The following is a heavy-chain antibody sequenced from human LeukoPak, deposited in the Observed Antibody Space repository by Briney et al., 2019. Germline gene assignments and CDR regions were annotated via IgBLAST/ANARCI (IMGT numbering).Heavy chain of an antibody. D-gene: IGHD6-13*01. V-gene: IGHV3-23*01. CDR3: ARTIAQYSNSWLYFSHGLDV. CDR2: ISGGSEDT. Sequence: GGSLRLSCTASGFPFGGYAMSWVRQAPGKGLEWVSSISGGSEDTYHADSVKGRFTISRDNSKSALYLQMDSLRADDTAVYYCARTIAQYSNSWLYFSHGLDVWGQGTTVTVSS. J-gene: IGHJ6*02. CDR1: GFPFGGYA.